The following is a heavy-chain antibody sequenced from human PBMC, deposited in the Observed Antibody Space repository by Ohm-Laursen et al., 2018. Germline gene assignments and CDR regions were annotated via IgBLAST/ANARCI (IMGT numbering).Heavy chain of an antibody. D-gene: IGHD5-24*01. J-gene: IGHJ2*01. CDR1: GFTFSTYW. Sequence: SLRLSCAASGFTFSTYWMTWIRQAPGKGLEFVANINQDGSEKNYMDSVKGRFTISRDNAENSLYLQMNSLGAEDTAVYYCARDRWPERYVDLWDRGTLVTVSS. V-gene: IGHV3-7*01. CDR3: ARDRWPERYVDL. CDR2: INQDGSEK.